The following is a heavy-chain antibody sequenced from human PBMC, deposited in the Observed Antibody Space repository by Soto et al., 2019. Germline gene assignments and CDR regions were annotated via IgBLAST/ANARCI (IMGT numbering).Heavy chain of an antibody. CDR2: INHSGST. J-gene: IGHJ4*02. CDR1: GGSFGGYY. D-gene: IGHD5-18*01. V-gene: IGHV4-34*01. CDR3: ARPGYSYGHFDY. Sequence: SETLSLTCAVYGGSFGGYYWSWIRQPPGKGLEWIGEINHSGSTNYNPSLKSRVTISVDTSKNQFSLKLSSVTAADTAVYYCARPGYSYGHFDYWGQGTLVTVSS.